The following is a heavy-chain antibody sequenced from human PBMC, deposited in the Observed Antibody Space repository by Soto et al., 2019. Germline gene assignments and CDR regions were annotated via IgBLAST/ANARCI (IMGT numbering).Heavy chain of an antibody. V-gene: IGHV4-31*03. CDR2: IYHSGNT. CDR1: GGSISSGGFY. CDR3: ARGTYQYYDSSGVQNRFDP. Sequence: QVQLQESGPGLVQPSQTLSLTCTVSGGSISSGGFYWSWIRQHPEKGLEWIGWIYHSGNTYYNPSLKSRVTVLEDTSKNQFSRKLTSVTAADTAVYYCARGTYQYYDSSGVQNRFDPWGQGTLVTVSS. J-gene: IGHJ5*02. D-gene: IGHD3-22*01.